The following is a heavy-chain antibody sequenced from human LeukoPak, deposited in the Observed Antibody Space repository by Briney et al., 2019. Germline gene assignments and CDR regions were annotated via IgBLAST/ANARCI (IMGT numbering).Heavy chain of an antibody. J-gene: IGHJ4*02. CDR1: GYSFTSYW. D-gene: IGHD3-10*01. Sequence: GESLKISCKGSGYSFTSYWIGWVRQMPGKGLEWMGIIYPGDSDTRYSPSFQGQVTILADKSISTAYLQWSSLKASDTAMYYCARCPRRFGELYHFDYWGQGTLVTVSS. CDR3: ARCPRRFGELYHFDY. CDR2: IYPGDSDT. V-gene: IGHV5-51*01.